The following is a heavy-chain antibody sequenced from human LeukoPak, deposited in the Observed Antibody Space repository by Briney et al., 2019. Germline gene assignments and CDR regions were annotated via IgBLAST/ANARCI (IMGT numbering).Heavy chain of an antibody. CDR3: AKAPYYYGSGTTDY. Sequence: GGTLRLSCAASGFTFSSYGMSWVRQAPGKGLEWVSAISGSGGSTYYADSVKGRFTISRDNSKNTLYLQMNSLRAEDTAVYYCAKAPYYYGSGTTDYWGQGTLVTVSS. D-gene: IGHD3-10*01. CDR2: ISGSGGST. J-gene: IGHJ4*02. V-gene: IGHV3-23*01. CDR1: GFTFSSYG.